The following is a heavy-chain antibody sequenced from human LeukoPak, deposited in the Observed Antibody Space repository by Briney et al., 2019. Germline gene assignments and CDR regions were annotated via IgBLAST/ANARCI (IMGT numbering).Heavy chain of an antibody. CDR2: INHSGST. Sequence: PSETLSLTCAVYGGSFSGYYWSWIRQPPGKGLEWIGEINHSGSTNYNPSLKSRVTISVDTSKNQFSLKLSSVTAADTAVYYCARDQRELLDYWGQGTLVTVSS. D-gene: IGHD3-10*01. J-gene: IGHJ4*02. V-gene: IGHV4-34*01. CDR3: ARDQRELLDY. CDR1: GGSFSGYY.